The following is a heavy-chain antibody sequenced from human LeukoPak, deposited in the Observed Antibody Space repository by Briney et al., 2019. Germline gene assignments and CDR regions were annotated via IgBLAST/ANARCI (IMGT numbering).Heavy chain of an antibody. CDR1: GFTFSNYA. CDR2: ISGTGGST. Sequence: AGGSLRLSCAASGFTFSNYAMSWVRQAPGKGLEWVSSISGTGGSTYYADSVKGRFTISRDNAKNSLYLQMNSLRAEDTAVYYCARAPRKRVVTHYYYYYMDVWGKGTTVTVSS. CDR3: ARAPRKRVVTHYYYYYMDV. V-gene: IGHV3-23*01. D-gene: IGHD3-3*01. J-gene: IGHJ6*03.